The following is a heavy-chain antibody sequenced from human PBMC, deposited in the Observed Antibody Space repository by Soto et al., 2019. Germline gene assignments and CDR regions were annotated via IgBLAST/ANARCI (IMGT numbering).Heavy chain of an antibody. J-gene: IGHJ4*02. CDR2: ITGGGDNT. D-gene: IGHD6-19*01. CDR3: AKEMRGWGTFDY. CDR1: EFTFNNYV. Sequence: EVQLLESGGGLVQHGGSLRLSCAASEFTFNNYVMSWVRRAPGKGLEWVSAITGGGDNTYFADSVKGRFTISRDNSKNTLYLQLNNLRAEDTAVYYCAKEMRGWGTFDYWGQGTLVTVSS. V-gene: IGHV3-23*01.